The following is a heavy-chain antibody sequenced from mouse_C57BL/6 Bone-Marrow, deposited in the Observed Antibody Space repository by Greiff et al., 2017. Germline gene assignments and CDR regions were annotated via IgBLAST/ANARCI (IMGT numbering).Heavy chain of an antibody. Sequence: EVQLQQSGAELVKPGASVKLSCTASGFNIKDYYMHWVKQRTEQGLEWIGRIDPEDGETKYAPKFPGKATITADTSSNTAYLQLSSLTSEDTAVYYCARSGLTTVVFDYWGQGTTLTVSS. V-gene: IGHV14-2*01. CDR2: IDPEDGET. CDR1: GFNIKDYY. D-gene: IGHD1-1*01. J-gene: IGHJ2*01. CDR3: ARSGLTTVVFDY.